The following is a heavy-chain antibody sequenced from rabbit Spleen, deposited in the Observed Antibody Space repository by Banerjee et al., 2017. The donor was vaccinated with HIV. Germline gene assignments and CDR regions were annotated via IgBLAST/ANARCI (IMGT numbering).Heavy chain of an antibody. CDR1: GFSFSSRYY. CDR3: ARDLVAVIGWNFSL. Sequence: QSLEESGGDLVKPGASLTLTCTASGFSFSSRYYMCWVRQAPGKGLEWIACIYGGSSGSTYYASWAKGRFIMSRTSSTKVTLQMTSLTAADTATYFCARDLVAVIGWNFSLCGQGTLVTVS. J-gene: IGHJ4*01. D-gene: IGHD1-1*01. CDR2: IYGGSSGST. V-gene: IGHV1S40*01.